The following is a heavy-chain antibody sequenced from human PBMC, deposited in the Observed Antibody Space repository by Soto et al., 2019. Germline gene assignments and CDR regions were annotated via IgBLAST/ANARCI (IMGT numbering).Heavy chain of an antibody. J-gene: IGHJ6*02. V-gene: IGHV4-31*03. CDR2: TYYIGSP. CDR1: GDSISSGGSY. D-gene: IGHD1-1*01. CDR3: ARAGGTVAAINFYGLDV. Sequence: QVQLQESGPGLEKASQTLSLTCTVSGDSISSGGSYWTWIRQHPGKGLEWIGYTYYIGSPYYNPSPQSRVTISVDTSKNQVSRKLSSVTAADTAVYYCARAGGTVAAINFYGLDVWGQGTTVTVSS.